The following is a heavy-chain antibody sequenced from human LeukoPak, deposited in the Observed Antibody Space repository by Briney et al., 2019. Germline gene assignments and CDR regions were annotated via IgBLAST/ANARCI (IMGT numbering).Heavy chain of an antibody. CDR1: GFTFSNYA. CDR3: AKDPYTYYYDSSGYNFDY. J-gene: IGHJ4*02. D-gene: IGHD3-22*01. V-gene: IGHV3-30*04. CDR2: ISYGGSNK. Sequence: GGSLRLSCVASGFTFSNYAMHWVRQAPGKGLEWVAVISYGGSNKYYADSVMGRFTISRDNSKDTLFLQMNSLRAEDTAVYYCAKDPYTYYYDSSGYNFDYWGQGTLVTVSS.